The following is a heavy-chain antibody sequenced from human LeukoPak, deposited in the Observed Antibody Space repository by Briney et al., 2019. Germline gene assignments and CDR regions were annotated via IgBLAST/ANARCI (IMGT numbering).Heavy chain of an antibody. CDR2: INTNTGNP. Sequence: ASVTVSFTASGYTFTSYAMNWVRQAPGQGLEWMGWINTNTGNPTYAQDFTGRFVFSLDTSVSTAYLQISSLKAEDTAVYYCARGPRVVVAGDFDYWGQGTLVTVSS. CDR1: GYTFTSYA. J-gene: IGHJ4*02. CDR3: ARGPRVVVAGDFDY. D-gene: IGHD2-15*01. V-gene: IGHV7-4-1*02.